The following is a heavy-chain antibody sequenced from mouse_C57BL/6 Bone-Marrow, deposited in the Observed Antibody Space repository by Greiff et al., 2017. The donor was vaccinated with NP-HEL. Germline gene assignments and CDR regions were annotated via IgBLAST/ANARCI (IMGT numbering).Heavy chain of an antibody. J-gene: IGHJ4*01. CDR1: GYTFTSYG. D-gene: IGHD1-1*02. CDR3: ARYLVYAMDY. Sequence: QVQLQQSGAELARPGASVKLSCKASGYTFTSYGISWVKQRTGQGLEWIGEIYPRSGNTYYNEKFKGKATLTADKSSSTASMELRSLTSEDSAVYFCARYLVYAMDYWGQGTSVTVSS. CDR2: IYPRSGNT. V-gene: IGHV1-81*01.